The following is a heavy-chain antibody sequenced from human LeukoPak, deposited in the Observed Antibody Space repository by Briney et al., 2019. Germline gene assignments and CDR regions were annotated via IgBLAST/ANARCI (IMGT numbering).Heavy chain of an antibody. CDR1: GGSISSSSYY. Sequence: PSETLSLTCTVSGGSISSSSYYWGWIRQPPGKGLEWIGSIYTSGSTNYNPSLKSRVTMSVDTSKNQFSLKLSSVTAADTAVYYCAREGAPWSGPYLIDYWGQGTLVTVSS. J-gene: IGHJ4*02. V-gene: IGHV4-39*07. CDR3: AREGAPWSGPYLIDY. D-gene: IGHD2-15*01. CDR2: IYTSGST.